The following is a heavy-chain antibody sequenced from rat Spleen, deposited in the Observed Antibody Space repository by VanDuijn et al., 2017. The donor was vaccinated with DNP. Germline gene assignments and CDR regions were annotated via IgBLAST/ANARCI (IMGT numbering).Heavy chain of an antibody. CDR2: ITSSGSDT. Sequence: EVQLVESGGGLVQPGRSLKLSCVASGFTFNNYWMTWIRQVPGKGLEWFASITSSGSDTYYPDSVKGRFTISRDNAKSTLYLQMDSLRSEETATYYCVRWNSGHFDYWGQGVMVTVSS. D-gene: IGHD4-3*01. V-gene: IGHV5-31*01. CDR3: VRWNSGHFDY. J-gene: IGHJ2*01. CDR1: GFTFNNYW.